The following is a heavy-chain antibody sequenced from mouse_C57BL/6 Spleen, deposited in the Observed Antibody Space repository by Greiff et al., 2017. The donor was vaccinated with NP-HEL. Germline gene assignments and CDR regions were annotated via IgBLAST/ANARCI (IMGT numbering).Heavy chain of an antibody. D-gene: IGHD2-5*01. CDR3: CRMSNYEGVDY. J-gene: IGHJ4*01. CDR1: GSSLSTFGMG. V-gene: IGHV8-8*01. Sequence: QVTLKESGPGILQPSQTLSLTCSFSGSSLSTFGMGVGWIRPPSGKGLEWLVHLWWDDAKYYNPALKSRPTISNDTSKTQVFLMIANVDTADTATYYCCRMSNYEGVDYWGQGTSVTVSS. CDR2: LWWDDAK.